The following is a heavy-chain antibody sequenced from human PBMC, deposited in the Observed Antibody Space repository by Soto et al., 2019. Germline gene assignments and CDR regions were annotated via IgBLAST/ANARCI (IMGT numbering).Heavy chain of an antibody. Sequence: QAQVVQSGAEVRKPGSSVKLSCKASEGTFNSYAIAWVRQAPGQGLEWMGGIIPYYNTLNYAQKFQYRVTITADDSTNTVYMELSSLRSDDTAFYFCASGASRWYPYFFDSWAQGTLVTVSS. J-gene: IGHJ4*02. CDR1: EGTFNSYA. CDR3: ASGASRWYPYFFDS. D-gene: IGHD6-13*01. CDR2: IIPYYNTL. V-gene: IGHV1-69*01.